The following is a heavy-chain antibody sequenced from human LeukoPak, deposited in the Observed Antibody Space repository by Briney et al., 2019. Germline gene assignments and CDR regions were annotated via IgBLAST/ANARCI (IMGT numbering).Heavy chain of an antibody. CDR2: INQDGSDK. Sequence: GGSLRLSCTASKFTFSSFWMSWVRQAPGKGLEWVANINQDGSDKNYVDSVKGRFTISRDNAKNSLYLQMNSLRVEDTAVYYCAKDPPRAAWFSADYTNYGDWGQGTLVTVSS. CDR1: KFTFSSFW. CDR3: AKDPPRAAWFSADYTNYGD. J-gene: IGHJ4*02. V-gene: IGHV3-7*03. D-gene: IGHD4-11*01.